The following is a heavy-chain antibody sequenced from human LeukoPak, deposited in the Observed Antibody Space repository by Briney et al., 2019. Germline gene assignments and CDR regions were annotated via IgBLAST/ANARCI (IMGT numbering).Heavy chain of an antibody. CDR2: IYYSGST. Sequence: PSETLSLTCTVSGGSISNYYWSWIRQPPGKGLEWIGYIYYSGSTNYNPSLKSRVTISVDTSKNQFSLKLSSVTAADTAVYYCARHLGGSWLYYYYYGMDVWGQGTTVTVSS. V-gene: IGHV4-59*08. J-gene: IGHJ6*02. CDR3: ARHLGGSWLYYYYYGMDV. CDR1: GGSISNYY. D-gene: IGHD6-13*01.